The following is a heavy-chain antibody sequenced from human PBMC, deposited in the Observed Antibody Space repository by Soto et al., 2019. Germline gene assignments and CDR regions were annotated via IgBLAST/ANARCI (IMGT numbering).Heavy chain of an antibody. CDR2: ISSSSSYI. CDR1: GFTFSSYS. CDR3: ARVQELGVVIYPYYYKDF. D-gene: IGHD3-3*01. Sequence: EVQLVESGGGLVKPGGSLRLSCAASGFTFSSYSMNWVRQAPGKGLEWVSSISSSSSYIYYAASVKSRFTISRDIAKNSLNLQIISQRVEDTDIHDFARVQELGVVIYPYYYKDFWGKGTAVTDSS. J-gene: IGHJ6*03. V-gene: IGHV3-21*01.